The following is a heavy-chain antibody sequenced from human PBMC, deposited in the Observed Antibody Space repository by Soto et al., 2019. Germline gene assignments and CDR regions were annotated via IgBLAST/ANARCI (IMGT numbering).Heavy chain of an antibody. Sequence: QVQLQESGPGLVKPSQTLSLTCTVSGGSISSGGYYWSWIRQHPGKGLEWIGCIYDSGSTSNNPSLKSRLTISVETSKIDSSLKLTSVTVADTAVYYCARTSLAYYDILTGYYSDYWGQGTLVTVSS. CDR3: ARTSLAYYDILTGYYSDY. J-gene: IGHJ4*02. CDR2: IYDSGST. CDR1: GGSISSGGYY. D-gene: IGHD3-9*01. V-gene: IGHV4-31*03.